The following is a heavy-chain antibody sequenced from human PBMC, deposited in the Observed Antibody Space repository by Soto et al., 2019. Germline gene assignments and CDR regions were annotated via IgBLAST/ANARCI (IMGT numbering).Heavy chain of an antibody. V-gene: IGHV4-34*01. J-gene: IGHJ4*02. CDR1: GGSFSGYY. CDR2: INHSGST. CDR3: ARRIVATEMFAY. D-gene: IGHD5-12*01. Sequence: SETLSLTCAVYGGSFSGYYWSWIRQPPGKGLEWIGEINHSGSTNYNPSLKSRVTISVDTSKNQFSLTVTSVTAADTAVYYCARRIVATEMFAYWGQGTLVTVSS.